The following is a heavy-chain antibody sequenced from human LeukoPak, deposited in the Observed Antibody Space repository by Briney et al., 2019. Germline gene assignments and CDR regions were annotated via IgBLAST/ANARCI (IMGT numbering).Heavy chain of an antibody. CDR3: ARAAYDSNGYTANHDY. V-gene: IGHV3-53*01. CDR1: GFTMSHYG. D-gene: IGHD3-22*01. J-gene: IGHJ4*02. Sequence: GGSLRLSCAASGFTMSHYGVSWVRQAPGKGLEWVSVLYSDGTTYYADSVKGRFTISRDNSKNTLYLQMDNLRVEDAAVYYCARAAYDSNGYTANHDYWGQGTLVTVSS. CDR2: LYSDGTT.